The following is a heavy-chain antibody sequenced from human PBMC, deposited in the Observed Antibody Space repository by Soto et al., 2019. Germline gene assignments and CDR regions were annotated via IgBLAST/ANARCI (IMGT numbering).Heavy chain of an antibody. J-gene: IGHJ3*01. V-gene: IGHV3-30*18. CDR3: AKEWAAVAGTYVFDV. CDR1: GFTFSTYG. CDR2: ISQDGTNR. D-gene: IGHD6-19*01. Sequence: QVQLVESGGGVVQPGRSLRLSCAASGFTFSTYGMHWVRQAPGKGLEWVAVISQDGTNRYYADSVKGRFTISRANYKNMLFLQMDSLRTEDTAVFYCAKEWAAVAGTYVFDVWGQGTMVTVSS.